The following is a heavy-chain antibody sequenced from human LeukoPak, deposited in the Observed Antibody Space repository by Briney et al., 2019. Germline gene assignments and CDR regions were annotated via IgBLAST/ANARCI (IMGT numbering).Heavy chain of an antibody. CDR1: GFTFSSYS. CDR3: ARDIGTYYYGSGSYHGWFDP. Sequence: PAGSLRLSCAASGFTFSSYSMNWVRQAPGKGLEWVSYISSSSSTIYYADSVKGRFTISRDNAKNSLYLQMNSLRAEDTAVYYCARDIGTYYYGSGSYHGWFDPWGQGTLVTVSS. CDR2: ISSSSSTI. J-gene: IGHJ5*02. V-gene: IGHV3-48*01. D-gene: IGHD3-10*01.